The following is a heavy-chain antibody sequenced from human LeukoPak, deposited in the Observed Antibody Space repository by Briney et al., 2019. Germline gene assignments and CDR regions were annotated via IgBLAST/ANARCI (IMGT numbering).Heavy chain of an antibody. CDR3: ARGPAIVVVPAGNWFDP. CDR2: MNPNSGNT. D-gene: IGHD2-2*01. J-gene: IGHJ5*02. V-gene: IGHV1-8*03. Sequence: ASVKVSCKASGYTFTSYYMHWVRQATGQGLEWMGWMNPNSGNTGYAQKFQGRVTITRNTSISTAYMELSSLRSEDTAVYYCARGPAIVVVPAGNWFDPWGQGTLVTVSS. CDR1: GYTFTSYY.